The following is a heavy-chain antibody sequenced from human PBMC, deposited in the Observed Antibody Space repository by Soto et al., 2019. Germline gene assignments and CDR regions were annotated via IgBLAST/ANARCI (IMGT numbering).Heavy chain of an antibody. CDR2: INHSGST. CDR1: GGSFSGYY. Sequence: SETLSLTCAVYGGSFSGYYWSWIRQPPGKGLEWIGEINHSGSTNYNPSLKSRVTISVDASKNQFSLKLSSVTAADTAVYYCAIGNWNGNAFDIWGQGTMVTVSS. D-gene: IGHD1-1*01. J-gene: IGHJ3*02. V-gene: IGHV4-34*01. CDR3: AIGNWNGNAFDI.